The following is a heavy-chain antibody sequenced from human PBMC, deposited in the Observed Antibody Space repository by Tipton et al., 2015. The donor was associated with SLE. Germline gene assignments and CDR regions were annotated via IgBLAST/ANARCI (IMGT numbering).Heavy chain of an antibody. J-gene: IGHJ4*02. CDR3: ARGHGSGYHCDY. D-gene: IGHD5-12*01. Sequence: TLSLTCAVYGGSFSGYYWSWIRQPPGKGLEWIGEINHSGSTNYNPSLKSRVTISVDTSKNQFSLKLSSVTAADTAVYYCARGHGSGYHCDYWGQGTLVTVSS. V-gene: IGHV4-34*01. CDR1: GGSFSGYY. CDR2: INHSGST.